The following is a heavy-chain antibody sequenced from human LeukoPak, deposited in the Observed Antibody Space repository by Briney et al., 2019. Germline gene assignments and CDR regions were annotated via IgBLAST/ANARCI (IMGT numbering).Heavy chain of an antibody. D-gene: IGHD2-2*01. CDR3: ARLIVVPAARDFDY. Sequence: GRSLRLSCAASGFTFSSYAMHWVRQAPGKGLEWVAVISYDGSNKYYADSVKGRFTISRDNSKNTLYLQMSSLRAEDTAVYYCARLIVVPAARDFDYWGQGTLVTVSS. J-gene: IGHJ4*02. V-gene: IGHV3-30*04. CDR2: ISYDGSNK. CDR1: GFTFSSYA.